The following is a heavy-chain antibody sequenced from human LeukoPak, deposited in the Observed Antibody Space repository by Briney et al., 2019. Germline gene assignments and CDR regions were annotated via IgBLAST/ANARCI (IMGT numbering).Heavy chain of an antibody. CDR1: GGSFSGYY. V-gene: IGHV4-34*01. D-gene: IGHD6-13*01. Sequence: SETLSLTCAVYGGSFSGYYWSWIRQPPGKGLEWIGEINHSGSTNYNPSLKSRVTISVDTSKNQFSLKLSSVTAADTAVYYCARAPYSSSSVDWGQGTLVTVSS. J-gene: IGHJ4*02. CDR2: INHSGST. CDR3: ARAPYSSSSVD.